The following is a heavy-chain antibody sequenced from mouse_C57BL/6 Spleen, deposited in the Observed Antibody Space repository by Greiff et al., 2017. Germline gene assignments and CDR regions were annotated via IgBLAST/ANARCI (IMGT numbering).Heavy chain of an antibody. Sequence: QVQLQQSGAELVRPGTSVKVSCKASGYAFTNYLIEWVKQRPGQGLEWIGVINPGSGGTNYNEKFKGKATLTADQSSSTAYMQHSSLTSEDSAVYFCARSATIDPTCPMDYWGQGTSLTVSS. V-gene: IGHV1-54*01. CDR1: GYAFTNYL. CDR2: INPGSGGT. D-gene: IGHD6-1*01. J-gene: IGHJ4*01. CDR3: ARSATIDPTCPMDY.